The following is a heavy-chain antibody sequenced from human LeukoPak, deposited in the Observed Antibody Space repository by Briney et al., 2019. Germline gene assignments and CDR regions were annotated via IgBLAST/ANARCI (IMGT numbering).Heavy chain of an antibody. CDR1: GGSISSGSYY. CDR2: IYTSGST. D-gene: IGHD3-10*01. J-gene: IGHJ4*02. Sequence: PSQTLSLTCTVSGGSISSGSYYWSWIRQPAGKGLECIGRIYTSGSTNYNPSLKSRVTISVDTSKNQFSLKLSSVTAADTAVYYCARGRYYGSGSSMYYFDYWGQGTLVTVSS. CDR3: ARGRYYGSGSSMYYFDY. V-gene: IGHV4-61*02.